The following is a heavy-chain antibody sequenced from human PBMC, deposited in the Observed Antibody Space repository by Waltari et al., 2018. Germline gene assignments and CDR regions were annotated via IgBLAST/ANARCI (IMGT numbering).Heavy chain of an antibody. CDR1: GFTVSSKY. D-gene: IGHD1-26*01. V-gene: IGHV3-53*01. CDR3: ARDSLLVGASDY. Sequence: EVQLVESGGGLIQHGGSLRFSCAASGFTVSSKYMSWVRQAPGKGLEWVSVIYSGGSTYYADSVKGRFTISRDNSKNTLYLQMNSLRAEDTAVYYCARDSLLVGASDYWGQGTLVTVSS. CDR2: IYSGGST. J-gene: IGHJ4*02.